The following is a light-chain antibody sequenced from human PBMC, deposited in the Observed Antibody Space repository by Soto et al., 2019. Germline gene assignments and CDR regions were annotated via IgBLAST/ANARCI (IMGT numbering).Light chain of an antibody. CDR2: GAS. Sequence: EIVLTQSPGTLSLSPGERATLSCRASQSVSSSYLAWYQQKTGQAPRLLNYGASSRATGIPNRISGSGSGTDFTITIRRLQPDDLAVYYCQQYSSSSYTFGQGTKLEIK. V-gene: IGKV3-20*01. CDR3: QQYSSSSYT. CDR1: QSVSSSY. J-gene: IGKJ2*01.